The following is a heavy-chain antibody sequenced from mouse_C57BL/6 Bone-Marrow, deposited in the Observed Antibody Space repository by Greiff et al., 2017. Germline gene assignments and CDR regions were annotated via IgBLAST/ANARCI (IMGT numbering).Heavy chain of an antibody. Sequence: VQLKESGPVLVKPGASVKMSCKASGYTFTDYYMNWVKPSHGKSLEWIGVINPYNGGTSYNQKFKGQATLTVDKSSSTAYMELNSLTSEDSAGYYCARKSYYGSSYAIDYWGQGTSRTVSS. CDR2: INPYNGGT. V-gene: IGHV1-19*01. CDR3: ARKSYYGSSYAIDY. D-gene: IGHD1-1*01. J-gene: IGHJ4*01. CDR1: GYTFTDYY.